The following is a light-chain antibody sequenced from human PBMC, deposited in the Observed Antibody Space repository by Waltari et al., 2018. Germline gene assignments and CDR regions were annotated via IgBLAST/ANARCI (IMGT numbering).Light chain of an antibody. Sequence: QSVLTQPPSVSGAPGQRVTISCTGSSSNLGAGYDVHWYHHLPGKATKLLFYGNNNRPSGVPHRFSGSKAGPSASLAITGLRAEDEADYYCQSYDTYVSGSSVVFGGGTKLTVL. CDR1: SSNLGAGYD. J-gene: IGLJ2*01. V-gene: IGLV1-40*01. CDR3: QSYDTYVSGSSVV. CDR2: GNN.